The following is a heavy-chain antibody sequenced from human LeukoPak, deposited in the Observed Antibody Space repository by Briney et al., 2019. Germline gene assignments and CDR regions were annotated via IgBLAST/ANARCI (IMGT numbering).Heavy chain of an antibody. CDR1: GGSISSYY. CDR3: ARSAYDSSGYYAYYFDY. Sequence: PWETLSLTCTVSGGSISSYYWSWIRQPPGKGLEWIGYIYYSGSTNYNPSLKSRVTISVDTSKNQFSLKLSSVTAADTAVYYCARSAYDSSGYYAYYFDYWGQGTLVTVSS. V-gene: IGHV4-59*01. CDR2: IYYSGST. D-gene: IGHD3-22*01. J-gene: IGHJ4*02.